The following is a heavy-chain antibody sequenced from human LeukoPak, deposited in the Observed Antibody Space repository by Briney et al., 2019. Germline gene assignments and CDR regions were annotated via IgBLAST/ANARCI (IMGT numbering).Heavy chain of an antibody. CDR3: ATRRRYYDFWSAPDAFDI. J-gene: IGHJ3*02. CDR1: GGSISTYY. Sequence: TSETLSLTCTVSGGSISTYYGNWIRQAPGKGLEWIGYIYYSGSTNYNPSLKSRVTMSVDTSRNQFSLKLSSVTAADTAVYYCATRRRYYDFWSAPDAFDIWGQGTMVTVSS. CDR2: IYYSGST. D-gene: IGHD3-3*01. V-gene: IGHV4-59*01.